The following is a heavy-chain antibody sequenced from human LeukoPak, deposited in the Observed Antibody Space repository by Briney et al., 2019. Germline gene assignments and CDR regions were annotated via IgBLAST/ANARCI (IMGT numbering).Heavy chain of an antibody. CDR2: ISYDGSKK. V-gene: IGHV3-30*04. CDR3: ARDSPYSGNYSPIDY. J-gene: IGHJ4*02. Sequence: GGSLRLSCAASGFTFNSYAIHWVRQAPGKGLEWAAVISYDGSKKFYAHSVKGRFTISRDNSKNTLYLHMNSLRAEDTAVYYCARDSPYSGNYSPIDYWGQGTLVTVSS. CDR1: GFTFNSYA. D-gene: IGHD1-26*01.